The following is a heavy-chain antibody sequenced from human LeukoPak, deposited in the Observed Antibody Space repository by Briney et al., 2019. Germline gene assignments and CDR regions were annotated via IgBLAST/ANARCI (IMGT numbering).Heavy chain of an antibody. J-gene: IGHJ4*02. V-gene: IGHV1-69*04. CDR3: ARGGGYSGYDYFDY. CDR2: IIPILGIA. CDR1: GGTFSSYA. D-gene: IGHD5-12*01. Sequence: ASVKVSCKASGGTFSSYAINWMRQAPGQGLEWMGRIIPILGIANYAQKFQGRVTITADKSTSTAYMELSSLRSEDTAVYYCARGGGYSGYDYFDYWGQGTLVTVSS.